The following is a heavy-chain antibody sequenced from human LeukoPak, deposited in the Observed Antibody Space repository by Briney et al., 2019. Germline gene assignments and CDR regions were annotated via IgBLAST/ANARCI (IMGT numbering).Heavy chain of an antibody. V-gene: IGHV3-64D*06. J-gene: IGHJ4*02. D-gene: IGHD3-10*01. Sequence: GGSLRLSCSPSGFTFSRYAMHWVRQAPGRGLEYVPVISSDGGSTYYANSVKGRFTISRDNSKNTLYLQMSSLRAEDTAVYYCVRDVFGDYWGLGTLVTVSS. CDR1: GFTFSRYA. CDR3: VRDVFGDY. CDR2: ISSDGGST.